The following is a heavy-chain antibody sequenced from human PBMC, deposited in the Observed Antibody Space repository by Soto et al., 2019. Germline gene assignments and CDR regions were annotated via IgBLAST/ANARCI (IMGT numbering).Heavy chain of an antibody. Sequence: LETLSLTCTVSGGSISSYYWSWIRQPAGKGLEWIGRIYTSGSTNYNPSLKSRVTMSVDTSKNQFSLKLSSVTAADTAVYYCARDSGGSSWMSWFDPWGQGTLVTVSS. J-gene: IGHJ5*02. V-gene: IGHV4-4*07. CDR3: ARDSGGSSWMSWFDP. CDR1: GGSISSYY. CDR2: IYTSGST. D-gene: IGHD6-13*01.